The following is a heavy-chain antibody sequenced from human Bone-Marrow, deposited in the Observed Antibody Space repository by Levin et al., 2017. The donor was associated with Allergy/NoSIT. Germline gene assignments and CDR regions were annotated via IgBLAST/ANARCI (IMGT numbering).Heavy chain of an antibody. Sequence: GGSLRLSCAASGFTFRIYGMHWVRQAPGKGLTWVAFIWNDGTNKYYADPVEGRFTISRDNSRNTVSLQMNSLGAEDAGVYYCARAGYNDYRVPYYAMDLWGQGATVTVTS. CDR1: GFTFRIYG. CDR2: IWNDGTNK. CDR3: ARAGYNDYRVPYYAMDL. V-gene: IGHV3-33*01. J-gene: IGHJ6*02. D-gene: IGHD1-1*01.